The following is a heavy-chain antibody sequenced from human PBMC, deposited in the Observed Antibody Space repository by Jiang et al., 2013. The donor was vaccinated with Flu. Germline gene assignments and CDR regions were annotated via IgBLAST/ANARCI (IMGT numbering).Heavy chain of an antibody. V-gene: IGHV1-69*01. CDR1: RPLQQLC. CDR3: ARGVGGYSYGYVLS. D-gene: IGHD5-18*01. CDR2: VIPIFGKV. J-gene: IGHJ5*02. Sequence: GAEVKKPGSSVKVVLQGFWRPLQQLCYQLGATGPWTRAEWMGGVIPIFGKVDYAQKFQGRVTITAADESTSTAYMELSSLRSEDTAVYYCARGVGGYSYGYVLSWGQGTLVTVSS.